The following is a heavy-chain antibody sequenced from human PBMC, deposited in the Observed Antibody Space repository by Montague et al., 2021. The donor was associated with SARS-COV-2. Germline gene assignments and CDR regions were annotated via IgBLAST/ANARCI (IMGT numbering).Heavy chain of an antibody. CDR3: ARVGRQQLVRLSGMDV. Sequence: SETLSLTCTVSGGSISSSSYYWGWIRQPAGKGLEWIGRIYYSGSTYYNPSLKSRVTISVDTSKNQFSLKLSSVTAADTAVYYCARVGRQQLVRLSGMDVWGQGTTVTVSS. V-gene: IGHV4-39*07. CDR2: IYYSGST. J-gene: IGHJ6*02. CDR1: GGSISSSSYY. D-gene: IGHD6-13*01.